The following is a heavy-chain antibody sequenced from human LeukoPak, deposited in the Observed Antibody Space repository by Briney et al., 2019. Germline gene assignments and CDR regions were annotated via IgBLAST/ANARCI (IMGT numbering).Heavy chain of an antibody. CDR3: ARIGDYNWNDHYYFDY. J-gene: IGHJ4*02. CDR1: GYTFTSYG. CDR2: ISAYNGNT. Sequence: ASVKVSCKASGYTFTSYGISWVRQAPGQGLEWMGWISAYNGNTNYAQKLQGRVTMTTDTSTSTAYMELRSLRSDDTAVYYCARIGDYNWNDHYYFDYWGQGTLVTVSS. V-gene: IGHV1-18*01. D-gene: IGHD1-20*01.